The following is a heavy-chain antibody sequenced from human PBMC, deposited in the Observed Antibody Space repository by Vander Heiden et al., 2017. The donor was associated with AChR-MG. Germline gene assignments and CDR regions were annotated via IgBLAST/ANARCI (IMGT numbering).Heavy chain of an antibody. V-gene: IGHV3-15*01. D-gene: IGHD3-10*01. Sequence: RLSCSASGFTFSNAWMSWVRQAPGKGLEWVGRIKSKTDGGTTDYAAPVKGRFTISRDDSKNTLYLQMNSLKTEDTAVYYCTTDRAQWGGELWGSYFDYWGQGTLVTVSS. CDR3: TTDRAQWGGELWGSYFDY. J-gene: IGHJ4*02. CDR1: GFTFSNAW. CDR2: IKSKTDGGTT.